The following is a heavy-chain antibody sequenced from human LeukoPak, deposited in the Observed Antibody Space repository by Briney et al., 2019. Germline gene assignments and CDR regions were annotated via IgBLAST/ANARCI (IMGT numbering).Heavy chain of an antibody. V-gene: IGHV3-30*04. Sequence: GGSLRLSCAASGFTFSSYAMPWVRQAPGKGLEWVAVISYDGRNKFFADSVKGRFTISRDNATNTLYLQMNSLRAEDTAVYYCARGLRYSSSPDYWGQGTLVTVSS. CDR2: ISYDGRNK. J-gene: IGHJ4*02. CDR3: ARGLRYSSSPDY. CDR1: GFTFSSYA. D-gene: IGHD6-6*01.